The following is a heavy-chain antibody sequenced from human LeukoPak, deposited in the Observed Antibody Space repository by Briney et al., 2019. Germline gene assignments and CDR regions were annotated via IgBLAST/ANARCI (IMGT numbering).Heavy chain of an antibody. D-gene: IGHD2-2*01. CDR1: GCSFNDYY. V-gene: IGHV4-34*01. J-gene: IGHJ5*02. CDR3: ARGQVPAARGYNWFDP. CDR2: INARGDT. Sequence: PSETLSLTCAVYGCSFNDYYWNWIRQPPGKGLEWIGEINARGDTSYNPSLKSRVTISVDTSKKQFSLRLTSMIAADTALYHCARGQVPAARGYNWFDPWGQGTLVTVSS.